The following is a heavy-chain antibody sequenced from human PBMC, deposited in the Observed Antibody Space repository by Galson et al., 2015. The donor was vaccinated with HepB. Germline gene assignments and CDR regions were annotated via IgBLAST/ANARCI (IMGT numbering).Heavy chain of an antibody. CDR1: GGTFSSYT. CDR3: ARGWFGELSTNYFDY. J-gene: IGHJ4*02. V-gene: IGHV1-69*08. Sequence: SVKVSCKASGGTFSSYTVSWVRQAPGKGLEWMGRIIIPLLGRANYAQKFQGRVTITADKSTSTVYMEVSSLRSEDTAVYYCARGWFGELSTNYFDYWGQGTLVTVSS. D-gene: IGHD3-10*01. CDR2: IIIPLLGRA.